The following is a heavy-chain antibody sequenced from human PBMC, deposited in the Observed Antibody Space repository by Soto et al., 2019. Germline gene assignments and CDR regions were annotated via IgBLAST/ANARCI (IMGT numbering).Heavy chain of an antibody. CDR1: GYTFTSYA. D-gene: IGHD6-19*01. CDR2: IIPFHDKT. V-gene: IGHV1-3*01. CDR3: AGDVRLHYGSGWYGAVDV. Sequence: ASVKDSCKASGYTFTSYAMHWVRQAPGQRLEWMGKIIPFHDKTNYAQKLQGRATINADKSTSTTYMELSSLRSEDTAVYYCAGDVRLHYGSGWYGAVDVWGKGTIVTVSS. J-gene: IGHJ6*04.